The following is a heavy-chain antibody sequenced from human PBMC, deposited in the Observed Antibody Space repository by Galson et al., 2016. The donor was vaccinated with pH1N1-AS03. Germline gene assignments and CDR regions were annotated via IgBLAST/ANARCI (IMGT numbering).Heavy chain of an antibody. D-gene: IGHD2-8*02. V-gene: IGHV4-59*09. J-gene: IGHJ4*02. CDR2: IYNSGST. CDR3: ARGAPGDFGY. Sequence: IYNSGSTDFNPSLKSRVTMSMDTSKNQFTLKLSSVSAADTAVYYCARGAPGDFGYWGQGTLVTVSS.